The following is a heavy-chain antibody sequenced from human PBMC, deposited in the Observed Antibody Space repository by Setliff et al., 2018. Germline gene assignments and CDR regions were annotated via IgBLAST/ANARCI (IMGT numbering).Heavy chain of an antibody. CDR2: FRPSGKT. CDR1: GSAISSGHY. V-gene: IGHV4-38-2*02. CDR3: VRDAGDGYGVDAYAGGGFDF. D-gene: IGHD4-17*01. Sequence: SETLSLTCAVSGSAISSGHYWGWIRQPPGKGLEWIGSFRPSGKTYYNPSLNSRVSISVDTSKKQFSLKVTSVTAADTAVYYCVRDAGDGYGVDAYAGGGFDFWGQGTMVT. J-gene: IGHJ3*01.